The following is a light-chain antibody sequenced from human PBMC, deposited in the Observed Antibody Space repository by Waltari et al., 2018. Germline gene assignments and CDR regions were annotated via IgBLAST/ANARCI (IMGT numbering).Light chain of an antibody. Sequence: ETVMTQSPATLSVSPGESVTLSCGASHAVSTNVAWYQHRPGQAPRPLISDRSTRATDIPARFSGGGSGSDFTLTISNLQSEDFAEYYCQQYNQWPLTFGGGTKVEIK. V-gene: IGKV3-15*01. CDR3: QQYNQWPLT. CDR2: DRS. CDR1: HAVSTN. J-gene: IGKJ4*01.